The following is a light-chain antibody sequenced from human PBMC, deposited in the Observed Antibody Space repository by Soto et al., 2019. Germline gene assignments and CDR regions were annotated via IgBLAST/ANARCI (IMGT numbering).Light chain of an antibody. J-gene: IGLJ2*01. CDR1: SSDVGSYNL. CDR3: CSYAGSRV. V-gene: IGLV2-23*01. Sequence: QPVSVSGSPGQSITISCTGTSSDVGSYNLVSWYQQHPGKAPKLMIYEGSKRPSGVSNRFSGSKSGITASLTISGLQAEDEADYYCCSYAGSRVFGGGTKLTVL. CDR2: EGS.